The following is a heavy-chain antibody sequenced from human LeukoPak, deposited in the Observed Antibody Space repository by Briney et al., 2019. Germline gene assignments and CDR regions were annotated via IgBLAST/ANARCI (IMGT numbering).Heavy chain of an antibody. CDR2: INWNGGST. CDR3: ARAHEVTDYYYYYMDV. CDR1: GFTFDDYG. V-gene: IGHV3-20*04. D-gene: IGHD4-23*01. Sequence: GGSLRLSCAASGFTFDDYGMSWVRQAPGKGLEWVSGINWNGGSTVYADSVKGRFNISRDNAKNSLYLQMNSLRAEDTALYYCARAHEVTDYYYYYMDVWGKGTTVTVSS. J-gene: IGHJ6*03.